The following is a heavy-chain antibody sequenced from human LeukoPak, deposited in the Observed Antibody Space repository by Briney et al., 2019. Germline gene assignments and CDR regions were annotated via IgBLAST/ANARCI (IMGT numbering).Heavy chain of an antibody. V-gene: IGHV3-30-3*01. CDR1: GFTFSSYA. CDR3: ARDLLFIQLWLNYSYYYGMDV. CDR2: ISYDGSNK. J-gene: IGHJ6*02. D-gene: IGHD5-18*01. Sequence: GRSLRLSCAASGFTFSSYAMHWVRQAPGKGLEWVAVISYDGSNKYYADSVKGRFTISRDNSKNTLYLQMNSLRAEDTAVYYCARDLLFIQLWLNYSYYYGMDVWGQGTTVTVSS.